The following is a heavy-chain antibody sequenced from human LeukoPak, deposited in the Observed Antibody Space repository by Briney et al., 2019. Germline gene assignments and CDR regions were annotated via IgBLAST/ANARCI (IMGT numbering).Heavy chain of an antibody. D-gene: IGHD7-27*01. CDR2: IIPIFGTA. CDR1: GGTFSSYA. J-gene: IGHJ4*02. V-gene: IGHV1-69*13. CDR3: ARGLGGKLPPFDY. Sequence: ASVKVSCKASGGTFSSYAISWVRQAPGQGLEWMGGIIPIFGTANYAQKFQGRVTITADESTSTAYMELSSLRSDDTAVYYCARGLGGKLPPFDYWGQGTLVTVSS.